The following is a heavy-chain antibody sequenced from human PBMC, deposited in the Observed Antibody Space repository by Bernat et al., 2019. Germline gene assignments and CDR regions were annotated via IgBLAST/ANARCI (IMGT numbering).Heavy chain of an antibody. D-gene: IGHD3-22*01. CDR3: ARDRDGMDDSSGSFDY. CDR2: ISYDGSNK. V-gene: IGHV3-30-3*01. J-gene: IGHJ4*02. CDR1: GFTFSSYA. Sequence: QVQLVESGGGVVQPGRSLRLSCAASGFTFSSYAMHWVRQAPGKGLEWVAVISYDGSNKYYADSVKGRFTISRDNSKNTLYLQMNSLRAEDTAVYYCARDRDGMDDSSGSFDYRGQGTLVTVSS.